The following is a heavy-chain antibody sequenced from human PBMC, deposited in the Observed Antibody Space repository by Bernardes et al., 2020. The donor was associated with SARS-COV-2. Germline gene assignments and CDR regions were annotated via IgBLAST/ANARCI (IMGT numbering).Heavy chain of an antibody. J-gene: IGHJ6*02. V-gene: IGHV3-66*02. CDR2: IYGDTTT. D-gene: IGHD2-21*02. CDR1: GFTVSSNY. CDR3: ARDPYGGNFDSLYYYFYGLDV. Sequence: GGSLRLSCAASGFTVSSNYMSWVRQAPGKGLEWVSVIYGDTTTYYADPVKGRFTISRDKSKNMVYLQINNLRTEDTAVYYCARDPYGGNFDSLYYYFYGLDVWGQGTTVTVSS.